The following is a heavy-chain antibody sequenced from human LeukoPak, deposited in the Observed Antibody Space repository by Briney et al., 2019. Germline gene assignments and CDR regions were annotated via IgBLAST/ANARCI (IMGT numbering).Heavy chain of an antibody. V-gene: IGHV3-66*01. CDR1: GFTVSNNY. Sequence: PGGSLRLSCAASGFTVSNNYMSWVRQAPGKGLEGVSVIYSDGSAHYADSVKGRFTISRDNSKKTLYLQMNSLRAEDTAVYYCASSKDGYNFDYWGQGTLVTVSS. CDR3: ASSKDGYNFDY. CDR2: IYSDGSA. D-gene: IGHD5-12*01. J-gene: IGHJ4*02.